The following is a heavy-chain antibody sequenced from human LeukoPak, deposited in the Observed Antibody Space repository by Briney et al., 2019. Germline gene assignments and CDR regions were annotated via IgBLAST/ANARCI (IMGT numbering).Heavy chain of an antibody. Sequence: SVKVSCKASGGTFSSYAISWVRQAPGQGLEWMGGIIPIFGTANYAQKLQGRVTMTTDTSTSTAYMELRSMRSDDTAVYYCARNRYYYGSGSYVLDYWGQGTLVTVSS. J-gene: IGHJ4*02. CDR3: ARNRYYYGSGSYVLDY. D-gene: IGHD3-10*01. V-gene: IGHV1-69*05. CDR2: IIPIFGTA. CDR1: GGTFSSYA.